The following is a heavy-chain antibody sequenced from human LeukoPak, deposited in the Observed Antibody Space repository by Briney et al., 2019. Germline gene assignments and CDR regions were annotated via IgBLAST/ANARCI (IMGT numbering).Heavy chain of an antibody. V-gene: IGHV3-74*01. J-gene: IGHJ5*02. CDR3: ARDLAAPNWFDP. CDR1: GLTFSSHW. Sequence: GGSLRLSCAASGLTFSSHWMHWVRQAPGKGLVWVSRITNDGSSTTYADSVKGRFTISRDNAKNMLYLQVNSLRAEDTAVYYCARDLAAPNWFDPWGQGTLVTVSS. CDR2: ITNDGSST. D-gene: IGHD2-15*01.